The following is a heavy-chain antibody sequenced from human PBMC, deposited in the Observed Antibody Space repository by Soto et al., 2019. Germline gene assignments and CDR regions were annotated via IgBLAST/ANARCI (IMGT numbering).Heavy chain of an antibody. J-gene: IGHJ4*02. CDR3: ARAEATVIPYYFDY. D-gene: IGHD4-17*01. CDR2: IYHSGST. V-gene: IGHV4-30-2*01. Sequence: SETLSLTCAVSGGSISSGGYSWSWIRQPPGKGLEWIGYIYHSGSTYYNPSLKSRVTISVDRSKNQFSLKLSSVTAADTAVYYCARAEATVIPYYFDYWGQGTLVTVSS. CDR1: GGSISSGGYS.